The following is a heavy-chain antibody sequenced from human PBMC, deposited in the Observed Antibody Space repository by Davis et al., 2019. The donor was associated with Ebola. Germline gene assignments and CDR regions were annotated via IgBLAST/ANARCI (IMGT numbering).Heavy chain of an antibody. CDR2: ISYDGSNK. D-gene: IGHD2-8*01. CDR3: AARHYTNQNG. J-gene: IGHJ4*02. V-gene: IGHV3-30*14. Sequence: GESLKISCAASGFTFSSYAMHWVRQAPGKGLEWVAVISYDGSNKYYADSVKGRFTISRDISKNMVYLQMNSLRAEDTAVYYCAARHYTNQNGWGQGTLVTVAS. CDR1: GFTFSSYA.